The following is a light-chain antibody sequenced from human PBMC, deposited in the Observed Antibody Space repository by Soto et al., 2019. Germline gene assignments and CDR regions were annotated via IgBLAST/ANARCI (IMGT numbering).Light chain of an antibody. CDR1: QSISSY. Sequence: DIQMTQSPSSLSASVGDRVIITCRASQSISSYLIWYQQKPAKAPKLLVYAASSLQSVVPSRFSGSGSGTDFTLTISSLQPEDFATYSCQQSYSNPTFGGGTKVDIK. V-gene: IGKV1-39*01. CDR2: AAS. CDR3: QQSYSNPT. J-gene: IGKJ4*01.